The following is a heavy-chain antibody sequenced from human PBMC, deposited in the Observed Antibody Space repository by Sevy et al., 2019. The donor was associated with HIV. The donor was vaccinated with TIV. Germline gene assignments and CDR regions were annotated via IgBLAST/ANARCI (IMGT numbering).Heavy chain of an antibody. V-gene: IGHV3-7*01. Sequence: GGSLRLSCAASGFTFSDSWMTWVRQAPGKGLEWVANIKEDGNERYYVDSVKGRFSLSRDNAKMSVYLYLSSLRVEDSAIYYCARGRRNWGLGGLDVWGQGTTVTVSS. CDR1: GFTFSDSW. CDR2: IKEDGNER. CDR3: ARGRRNWGLGGLDV. D-gene: IGHD3-16*01. J-gene: IGHJ6*02.